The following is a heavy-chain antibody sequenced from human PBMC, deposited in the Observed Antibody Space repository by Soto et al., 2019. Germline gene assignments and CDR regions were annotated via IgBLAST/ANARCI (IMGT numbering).Heavy chain of an antibody. J-gene: IGHJ4*02. CDR1: AFTFTNYA. Sequence: GGSLRLSCAASAFTFTNYAMSWVRQAPGKGLEWVSAISGSGASTYYADFVKGRFTISRDNSKNTLYLQMNSLRAEDTAVYYCASNLTAGQLGALYYWGQGTLVTVSS. V-gene: IGHV3-23*01. D-gene: IGHD6-13*01. CDR2: ISGSGAST. CDR3: ASNLTAGQLGALYY.